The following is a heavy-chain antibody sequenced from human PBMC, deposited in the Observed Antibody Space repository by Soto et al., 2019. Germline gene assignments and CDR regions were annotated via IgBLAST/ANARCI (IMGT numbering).Heavy chain of an antibody. CDR1: GFTFSSYA. V-gene: IGHV3-23*01. D-gene: IGHD6-13*01. J-gene: IGHJ6*02. Sequence: EVQLLESGGGLVQPGGSLRLSCAASGFTFSSYAMSWVRQAPGKGLEWVSAISGSGGSTYYADSVKGRFTISRDNSKKTLYLQMNSLRAEDTAVYYCALGSGSSRRYYYYGMDVWGQGTTVTVSS. CDR3: ALGSGSSRRYYYYGMDV. CDR2: ISGSGGST.